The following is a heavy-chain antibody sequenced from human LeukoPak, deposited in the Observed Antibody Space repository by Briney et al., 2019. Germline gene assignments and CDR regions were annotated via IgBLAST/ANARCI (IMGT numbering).Heavy chain of an antibody. CDR3: ARTTEGGYTYDYFYYYYMDV. CDR1: GGSISNYY. D-gene: IGHD5-18*01. V-gene: IGHV4-59*01. CDR2: IYYSGST. Sequence: SETLSLTCTVSGGSISNYYWSWIRQPPGKGLEWIAYIYYSGSTNYNPSLKSRVTISVDTSKNQFSLKLSSVTAADTAVYYGARTTEGGYTYDYFYYYYMDVWGKGTTVTISS. J-gene: IGHJ6*03.